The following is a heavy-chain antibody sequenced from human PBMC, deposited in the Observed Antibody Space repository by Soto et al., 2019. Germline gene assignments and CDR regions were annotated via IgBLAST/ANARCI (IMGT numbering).Heavy chain of an antibody. CDR1: GYTFTSYE. CDR3: ARVAAGRFYYYYYMDV. V-gene: IGHV1-8*01. CDR2: MNPNSGNT. D-gene: IGHD6-13*01. Sequence: VKVSGKPFGYTFTSYEMNWVRQATGQGLEWMGWMNPNSGNTGYAQKFQGRVTMTRNTSISTAYMELSSLRSEDTAVYYCARVAAGRFYYYYYMDVWGKGTTVTVSS. J-gene: IGHJ6*03.